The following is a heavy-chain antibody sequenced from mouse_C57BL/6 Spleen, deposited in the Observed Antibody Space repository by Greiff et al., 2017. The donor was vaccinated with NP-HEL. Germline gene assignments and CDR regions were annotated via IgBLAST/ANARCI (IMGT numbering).Heavy chain of an antibody. V-gene: IGHV5-9*04. CDR3: ARGNYGSSSAWFAY. CDR1: GFTFSSYT. J-gene: IGHJ3*01. D-gene: IGHD1-1*01. CDR2: ISGGGGNT. Sequence: EVKLMESGGGLVKPGGSLKLSCAASGFTFSSYTMSWVRQTPEKRLEWVATISGGGGNTYYPDSVKGRFTISRDNAKNTLYLQMSSLRSEDTAVYYCARGNYGSSSAWFAYWGQGTLVTVSA.